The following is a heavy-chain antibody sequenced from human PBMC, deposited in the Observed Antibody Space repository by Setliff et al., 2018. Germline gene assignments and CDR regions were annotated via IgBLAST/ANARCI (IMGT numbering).Heavy chain of an antibody. V-gene: IGHV4-59*08. J-gene: IGHJ4*02. CDR1: GGSINSYY. CDR2: IYYSGNSNYDT. Sequence: SETLSLTCIVSGGSINSYYWNWIRQPPGKGLEWIGYIYYSGNSNYDTNYNPSLKSRVTISVDTSKNQFSLKLSSVTAADTAVYYCASPGIAAGTLRHPDYWGQGTLVTVSS. CDR3: ASPGIAAGTLRHPDY. D-gene: IGHD6-13*01.